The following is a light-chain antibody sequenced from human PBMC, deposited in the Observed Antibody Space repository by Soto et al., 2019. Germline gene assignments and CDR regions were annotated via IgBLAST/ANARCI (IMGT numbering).Light chain of an antibody. CDR3: LQDYNYPRT. Sequence: AIQMTQSPSSLSASVGDRVTITCRASQGIRNNLGWYQQKPGKAPKLLIYAASSLQSGVPSRFSGSGSGTNFTLTISSLQPEDFATFYCLQDYNYPRTFGQGTKVDIK. CDR1: QGIRNN. V-gene: IGKV1-6*01. J-gene: IGKJ1*01. CDR2: AAS.